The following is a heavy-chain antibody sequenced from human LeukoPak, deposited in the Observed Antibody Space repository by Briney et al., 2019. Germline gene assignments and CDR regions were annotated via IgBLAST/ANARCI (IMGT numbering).Heavy chain of an antibody. J-gene: IGHJ4*02. Sequence: GGSLRLSCAASGFTFDDYAMHWVRLTPGKGLEWVSGISWNSGSIGYADSVKGRFTISRDNAKNSLYLQMNSLRAEDTALYYCAKGYCSSTSCHVDYWGQGTLVTVSS. CDR3: AKGYCSSTSCHVDY. D-gene: IGHD2-2*01. CDR1: GFTFDDYA. CDR2: ISWNSGSI. V-gene: IGHV3-9*01.